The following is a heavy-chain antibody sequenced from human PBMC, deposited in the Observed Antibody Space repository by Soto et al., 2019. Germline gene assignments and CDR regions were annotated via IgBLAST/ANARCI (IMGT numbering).Heavy chain of an antibody. Sequence: PGGSLRLSCAASGFTFSSYAMHWVRQAPGKGLEWVAVISYDGSNKYYADSVKGRFTISRDNSKNTLYLQMNSLRAEDTAVYYCARGGWLLLYYFDYWGQGTLVTVSS. CDR2: ISYDGSNK. D-gene: IGHD3-22*01. CDR3: ARGGWLLLYYFDY. CDR1: GFTFSSYA. V-gene: IGHV3-30-3*01. J-gene: IGHJ4*02.